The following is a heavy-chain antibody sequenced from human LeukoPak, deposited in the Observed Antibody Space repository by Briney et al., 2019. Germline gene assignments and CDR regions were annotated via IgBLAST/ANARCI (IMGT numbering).Heavy chain of an antibody. V-gene: IGHV3-21*04. CDR1: GSTFSSYS. CDR3: AKFFCSGGSCYSDYYYAMDV. Sequence: GGSLRLSCAASGSTFSSYSMNWVRQAPGKGLEWVSSISSSSSYIYYADSVKGRFTISRDNAKNSLYLQMNSLRAEDTAVYYCAKFFCSGGSCYSDYYYAMDVWGQGTTVTVSS. J-gene: IGHJ6*02. CDR2: ISSSSSYI. D-gene: IGHD2-15*01.